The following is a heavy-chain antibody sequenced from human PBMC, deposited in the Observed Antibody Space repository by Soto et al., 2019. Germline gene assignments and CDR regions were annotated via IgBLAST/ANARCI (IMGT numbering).Heavy chain of an antibody. D-gene: IGHD6-6*01. CDR2: IYHSGTT. Sequence: PSETLSLTCAVSGDSIISIYHWAWIRQTPGRGLEWVASIYHSGTTYYNPSLKSRVTISVDTSKNQFSLKLSSVTAADTAVYYCERAKLYRSSSGLGHWGQGTLVTVSS. V-gene: IGHV4-38-2*01. J-gene: IGHJ1*01. CDR1: GDSIISIYH. CDR3: ERAKLYRSSSGLGH.